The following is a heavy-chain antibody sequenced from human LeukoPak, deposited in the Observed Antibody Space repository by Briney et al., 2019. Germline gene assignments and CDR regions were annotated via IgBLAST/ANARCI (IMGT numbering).Heavy chain of an antibody. CDR3: ARGTRYSYGPFDY. D-gene: IGHD5-18*01. J-gene: IGHJ4*02. CDR2: INSDGSST. V-gene: IGHV3-74*01. CDR1: GLTLCSYW. Sequence: QTGGSLRLSCAASGLTLCSYWMHWVRQAPGKGLVWISRINSDGSSTSYADSVKGRFTISRDNAKNTLYLQMNSLRAEDTAVYYCARGTRYSYGPFDYWGQGTLVTVSS.